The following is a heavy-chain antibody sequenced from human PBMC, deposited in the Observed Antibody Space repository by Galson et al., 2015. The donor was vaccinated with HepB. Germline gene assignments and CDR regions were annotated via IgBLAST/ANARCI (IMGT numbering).Heavy chain of an antibody. CDR1: GGSISSGGYY. D-gene: IGHD7-27*01. Sequence: TLSLTCTVSGGSISSGGYYWSWIRQHPGKGLEWIGYIYYSGSTYYNPSLKSRVTISVDTSKNQFSLKLSSVTAADTAVYYCAREKTGEGAFDIWGQGTMVTVSS. CDR3: AREKTGEGAFDI. CDR2: IYYSGST. J-gene: IGHJ3*02. V-gene: IGHV4-31*03.